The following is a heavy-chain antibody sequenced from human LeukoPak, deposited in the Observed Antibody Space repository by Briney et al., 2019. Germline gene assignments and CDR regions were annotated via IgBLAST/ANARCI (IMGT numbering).Heavy chain of an antibody. J-gene: IGHJ4*02. D-gene: IGHD5-12*01. V-gene: IGHV3-30*18. CDR3: AKDEVDIVATGPLPGY. CDR2: ISYDGSNK. Sequence: GGSLRLSCAASGFTFSSYGMHWVRQAPGKGLEWVAVISYDGSNKYYADSVKGRFTISRDNSKNTLYLQMNSLRAEDTAVYYCAKDEVDIVATGPLPGYWGQGTLVTVSS. CDR1: GFTFSSYG.